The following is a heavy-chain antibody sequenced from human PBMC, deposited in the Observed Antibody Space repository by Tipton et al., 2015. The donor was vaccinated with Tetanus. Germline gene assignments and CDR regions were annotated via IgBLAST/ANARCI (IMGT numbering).Heavy chain of an antibody. D-gene: IGHD3-10*01. Sequence: SLRLSCAASGFTFSFYWMNWVRQAPGKGLEWVSSISNSGGYKYYPESVKGRFTSSRDNAKNSLYLQMNSLRVEDTAVYYCARDPHTIRTGNHRGFDYWGQGTKVTVSS. CDR3: ARDPHTIRTGNHRGFDY. CDR1: GFTFSFYW. CDR2: ISNSGGYK. V-gene: IGHV3-21*04. J-gene: IGHJ4*02.